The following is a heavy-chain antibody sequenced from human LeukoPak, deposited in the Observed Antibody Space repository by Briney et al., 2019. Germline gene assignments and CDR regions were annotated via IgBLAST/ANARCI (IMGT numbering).Heavy chain of an antibody. CDR2: ISAYNGNT. J-gene: IGHJ4*02. Sequence: ASVKVSCKASGYTFTSYGISWVRPAPGQGLEWMGWISAYNGNTNYAQKLQGRVTMTTDTSTSTAYMELRSLRSDDTAVYYCAREYQLLSPFDYWGQGTLVTVSS. V-gene: IGHV1-18*04. CDR1: GYTFTSYG. CDR3: AREYQLLSPFDY. D-gene: IGHD2-2*01.